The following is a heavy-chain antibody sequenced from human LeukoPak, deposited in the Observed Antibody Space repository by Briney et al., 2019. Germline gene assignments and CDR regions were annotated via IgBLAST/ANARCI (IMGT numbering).Heavy chain of an antibody. CDR1: KFMFSAYN. CDR3: ARDFNWAFDY. CDR2: ISHDGNTG. J-gene: IGHJ4*02. Sequence: GRSLRLSCAASKFMFSAYNMHWVRQVPGKGLEWLAIISHDGNTGHYADSVKGRFTISRDNSKDTVDLQMNSLRADDTAVYYCARDFNWAFDYWGQGTLVTVSS. D-gene: IGHD3-16*01. V-gene: IGHV3-30-3*01.